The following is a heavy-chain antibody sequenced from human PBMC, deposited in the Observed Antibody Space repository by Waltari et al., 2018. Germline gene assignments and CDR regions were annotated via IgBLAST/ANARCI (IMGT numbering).Heavy chain of an antibody. CDR3: AKGHSGSYGLDS. J-gene: IGHJ4*02. CDR2: ISWNSGKI. V-gene: IGHV3-9*01. Sequence: EVQLVESGGGLVQPGRSLRLSCAASGFTFDDYAMHWVRQAPGEGREWVSGISWNSGKIGYTDSVKGRFTISRDNAKNSLYLQMNSLRTGDTALYYCAKGHSGSYGLDSWGQGTLVTVSP. D-gene: IGHD1-26*01. CDR1: GFTFDDYA.